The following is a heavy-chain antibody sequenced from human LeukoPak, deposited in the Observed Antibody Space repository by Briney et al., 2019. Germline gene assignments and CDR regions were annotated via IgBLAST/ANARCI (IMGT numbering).Heavy chain of an antibody. Sequence: SETLSLTCAVSGGSFTYYYLSWIRQPPGKGLEWIGEINHSGSTNYNPSLKSRVTISVDTSKNQFSLKLSSVSAADTAVYYCARRIGYSGYDLRFDPWGQGTLVIVSS. J-gene: IGHJ5*02. CDR2: INHSGST. CDR3: ARRIGYSGYDLRFDP. D-gene: IGHD5-12*01. V-gene: IGHV4-34*01. CDR1: GGSFTYYY.